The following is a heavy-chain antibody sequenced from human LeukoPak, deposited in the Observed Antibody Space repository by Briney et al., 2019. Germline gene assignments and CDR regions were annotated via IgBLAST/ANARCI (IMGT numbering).Heavy chain of an antibody. Sequence: GGSLRLSCAASGFTFSSYWMSWVRQAPGKGLEWVANIKQDGSEKYYVDSVKGRFTISRDNAKNSLYLQMNSLRAEDTAVYYCARVGDSRDGYNYAADFGYWGQGTLVTVSS. CDR3: ARVGDSRDGYNYAADFGY. V-gene: IGHV3-7*01. J-gene: IGHJ4*02. CDR1: GFTFSSYW. D-gene: IGHD5-24*01. CDR2: IKQDGSEK.